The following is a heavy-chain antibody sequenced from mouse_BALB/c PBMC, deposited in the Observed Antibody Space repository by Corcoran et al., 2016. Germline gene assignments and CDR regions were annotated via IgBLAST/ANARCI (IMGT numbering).Heavy chain of an antibody. J-gene: IGHJ3*01. CDR1: GYTFTDYV. V-gene: IGHV1-81*01. CDR3: ARKRGPAWFAY. CDR2: IYPGSGST. Sequence: QVQLQQSGPELVKSGASVKMSCKASGYTFTDYVISWVKQRTGQGLEWIGEIYPGSGSTYYNEKFKGKATLTADKSSNTAYMQLSSLTSEDSAVYFCARKRGPAWFAYWGQGTLVTVSA.